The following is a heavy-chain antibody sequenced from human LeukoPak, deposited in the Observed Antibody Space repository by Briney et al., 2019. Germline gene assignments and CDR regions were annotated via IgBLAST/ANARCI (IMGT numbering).Heavy chain of an antibody. CDR3: ATRDGGHKVYNF. V-gene: IGHV5-51*01. J-gene: IGHJ4*02. Sequence: GESLKISFKGSGYIFSSYWIGWVRQMPGKGLEWMGIIFPGDSDTRYSPSFQGQVTVSVDQSISTVYLQWNSLKASDTAMYYCATRDGGHKVYNFWGQGTLVTVSS. CDR2: IFPGDSDT. CDR1: GYIFSSYW. D-gene: IGHD4-23*01.